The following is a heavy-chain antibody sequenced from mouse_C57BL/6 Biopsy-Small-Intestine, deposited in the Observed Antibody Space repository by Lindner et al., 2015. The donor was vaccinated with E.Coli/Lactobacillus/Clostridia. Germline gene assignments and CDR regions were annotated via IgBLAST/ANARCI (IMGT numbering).Heavy chain of an antibody. CDR1: GYTFTSYW. J-gene: IGHJ4*01. D-gene: IGHD1-1*01. V-gene: IGHV1-7*01. CDR3: AREGITTDYYAMDY. Sequence: VQLQESGAELAKPGASVKLSCKTSGYTFTSYWIHWVKQRPGQGLEWIGYINPSSGYTKYNQKFRDKATLTADKSSSTAYLQLSSLTYEDSTVYYCAREGITTDYYAMDYWGQGTSVIVSS. CDR2: INPSSGYT.